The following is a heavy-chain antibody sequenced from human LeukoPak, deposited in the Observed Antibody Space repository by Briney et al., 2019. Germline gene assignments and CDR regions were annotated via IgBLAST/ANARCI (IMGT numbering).Heavy chain of an antibody. J-gene: IGHJ3*02. CDR3: ARAKLGDPVAYDI. CDR2: IYHSGGT. D-gene: IGHD3-10*01. Sequence: SETLSLTCAVYGGSFSDYYWNWIRQPPGKELEWIGEIYHSGGTKHNPFLKSRVTMLVDTSKNQFSLKLRSVTASDTAVYYCARAKLGDPVAYDIWGQGTTVTVSS. V-gene: IGHV4-34*01. CDR1: GGSFSDYY.